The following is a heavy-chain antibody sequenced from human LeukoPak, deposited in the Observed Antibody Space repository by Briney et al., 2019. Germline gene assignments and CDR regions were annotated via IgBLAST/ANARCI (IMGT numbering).Heavy chain of an antibody. CDR1: GYTFTSYD. D-gene: IGHD3-3*01. V-gene: IGHV1-2*02. J-gene: IGHJ4*02. CDR2: INPNSGGT. CDR3: ARGLTIFGVSSPGY. Sequence: ASVKVSCKASGYTFTSYDINWVRQAPGQGLEWMGWINPNSGGTNYAQRFQGRVTMARDTSISTAYMELSGLRSDDTAVYYCARGLTIFGVSSPGYWGQGTLVTVSS.